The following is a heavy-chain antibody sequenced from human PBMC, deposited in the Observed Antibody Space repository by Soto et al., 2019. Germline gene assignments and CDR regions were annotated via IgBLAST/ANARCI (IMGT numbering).Heavy chain of an antibody. CDR1: GGSISSSSYY. CDR2: IYYSGST. Sequence: SETLSLTCTVSGGSISSSSYYWGWIRQPPGKGLEWIGSIYYSGSTYYNPSLKSRVTISVDTSKNQFSLKLSSVTAADTAVYYCARHGSPWQWLVREAWFDPWGQGTLVTVSS. D-gene: IGHD6-19*01. CDR3: ARHGSPWQWLVREAWFDP. V-gene: IGHV4-39*01. J-gene: IGHJ5*02.